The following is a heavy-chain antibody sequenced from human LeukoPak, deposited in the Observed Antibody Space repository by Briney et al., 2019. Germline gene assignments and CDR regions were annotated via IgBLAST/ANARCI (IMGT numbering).Heavy chain of an antibody. Sequence: GGSLRLSCAASGFTFSTYWMHWVRQVPGKGLVWVSRIGTDGSSISYTDSVRGRFTISRDNAKNTLYLQMNSLRAEDTAVYYCARVGGSPYFDYWGQGSLVTVSS. CDR2: IGTDGSSI. D-gene: IGHD1-26*01. CDR3: ARVGGSPYFDY. J-gene: IGHJ4*02. CDR1: GFTFSTYW. V-gene: IGHV3-74*01.